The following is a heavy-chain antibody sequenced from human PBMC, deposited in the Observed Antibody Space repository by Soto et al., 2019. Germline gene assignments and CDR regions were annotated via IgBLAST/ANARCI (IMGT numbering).Heavy chain of an antibody. J-gene: IGHJ1*01. D-gene: IGHD6-6*01. Sequence: ASVKVSCKASGYSFTGYNIHWVRQAPGQGLEWMGWINPNSGGTNYAQKFQGRVTMTRDTSVTTAYMELSRLTSDDTAVYFCAREGSSSSKYFQHWRQGTLVTVSS. CDR1: GYSFTGYN. CDR3: AREGSSSSKYFQH. CDR2: INPNSGGT. V-gene: IGHV1-2*02.